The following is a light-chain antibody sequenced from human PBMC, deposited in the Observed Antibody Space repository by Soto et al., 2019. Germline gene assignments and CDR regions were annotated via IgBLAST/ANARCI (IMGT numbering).Light chain of an antibody. J-gene: IGKJ1*01. V-gene: IGKV3-15*01. CDR1: ESIDSD. CDR2: DAF. Sequence: EIVMTQSSATLSVSPGERVIVSCRASESIDSDIAWYQKKPGQAPRFLIYDAFTRATGVPARFSGSGSGTQFTLTISSLQSEDSAVYYCQHYYRWPWTFGQGTKVDNK. CDR3: QHYYRWPWT.